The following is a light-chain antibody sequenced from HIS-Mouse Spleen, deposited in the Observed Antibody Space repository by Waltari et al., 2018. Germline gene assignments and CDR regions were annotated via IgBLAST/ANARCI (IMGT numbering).Light chain of an antibody. CDR3: SSYTSSSTVV. CDR1: SSDVGGYNY. CDR2: DVS. V-gene: IGLV2-14*03. Sequence: QSALTQPASVSGSPGQSITISCTGTSSDVGGYNYVYWYHQHPGKAPKLMIYDVSSRPSGVSNRFSGSKSCNTASLTISGLQAEDEADYYCSSYTSSSTVVFGGGTKLTVL. J-gene: IGLJ2*01.